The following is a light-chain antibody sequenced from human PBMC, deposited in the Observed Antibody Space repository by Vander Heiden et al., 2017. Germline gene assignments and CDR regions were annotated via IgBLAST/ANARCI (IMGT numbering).Light chain of an antibody. CDR3: QAWDSNTGV. J-gene: IGLJ2*01. V-gene: IGLV3-1*01. CDR2: QDN. Sequence: LAIHQDNKRPSRIPARFSGSNSGNTATLTVSGTQAMDEADYYSQAWDSNTGVFGGGTKLTVL.